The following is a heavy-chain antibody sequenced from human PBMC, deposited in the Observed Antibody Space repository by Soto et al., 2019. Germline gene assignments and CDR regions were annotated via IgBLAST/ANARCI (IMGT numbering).Heavy chain of an antibody. CDR1: GGSISSYY. CDR2: IYYSGST. CDR3: ARIYCSGGSCYGAGWFDP. D-gene: IGHD2-15*01. J-gene: IGHJ5*02. V-gene: IGHV4-59*08. Sequence: PSETLSLTCTVSGGSISSYYWSWIRQPPGKGLEWIGYIYYSGSTNYNPSLKSRVTISVDTSKNQFSLKLSSVTAADTAVYYCARIYCSGGSCYGAGWFDPWGQGTLVTVSS.